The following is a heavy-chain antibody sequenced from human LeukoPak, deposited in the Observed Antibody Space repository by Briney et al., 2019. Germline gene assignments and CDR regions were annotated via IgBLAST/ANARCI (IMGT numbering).Heavy chain of an antibody. CDR3: TRDLAAVPGPRMDV. V-gene: IGHV3-7*03. J-gene: IGHJ6*02. Sequence: GGSLRLSCAASGFSFSSYWMSWVRQAPGKGLEWVALINPDGGERCYVDSVKGRFTISRDNAKNSLYLQMDSLRDDDTAMYFCTRDLAAVPGPRMDVWGQGTTVTVSS. CDR1: GFSFSSYW. D-gene: IGHD6-19*01. CDR2: INPDGGER.